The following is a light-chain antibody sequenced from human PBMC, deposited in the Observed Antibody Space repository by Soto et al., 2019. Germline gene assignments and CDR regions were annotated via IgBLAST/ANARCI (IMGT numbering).Light chain of an antibody. CDR1: QSVSTN. J-gene: IGKJ1*01. V-gene: IGKV3-15*01. CDR2: GAS. Sequence: EIVMTQSPATLSGSPGERVTLSCRASQSVSTNVAWYQQKPGQAPRLLLYGASTRATGLPARFSGSGSGTEFTLTISSRKSEDYASYYCQHYHDWPPRTFGQGTKVDIK. CDR3: QHYHDWPPRT.